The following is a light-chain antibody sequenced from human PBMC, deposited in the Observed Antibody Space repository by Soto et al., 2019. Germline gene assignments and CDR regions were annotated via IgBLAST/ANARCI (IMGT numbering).Light chain of an antibody. Sequence: DIQMTQSPSTLSASVGDRVTITCRASQSIGRWLAWYQQKPGQAPKLLIYAASNLYTGVPSRFSGSRSGTEFTLTISSLQPEDFASYYCLQDYGDSWTFGQGTKVDIK. V-gene: IGKV1-5*01. CDR1: QSIGRW. CDR2: AAS. J-gene: IGKJ1*01. CDR3: LQDYGDSWT.